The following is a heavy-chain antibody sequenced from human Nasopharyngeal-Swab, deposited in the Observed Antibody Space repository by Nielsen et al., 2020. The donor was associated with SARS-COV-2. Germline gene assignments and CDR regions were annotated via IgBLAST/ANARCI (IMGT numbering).Heavy chain of an antibody. J-gene: IGHJ6*02. CDR2: ISSSSTI. V-gene: IGHV3-48*02. Sequence: GGSLRLSCAASGFTFSSYSMNWVRQAPGKGLEWVSYISSSSTIYYADSVKGRFTISRDNAKNSLYLQMNSLRDEDTAVYYCARGQSYMTTATWDGMDVWGQGTTVTVSS. D-gene: IGHD4-11*01. CDR3: ARGQSYMTTATWDGMDV. CDR1: GFTFSSYS.